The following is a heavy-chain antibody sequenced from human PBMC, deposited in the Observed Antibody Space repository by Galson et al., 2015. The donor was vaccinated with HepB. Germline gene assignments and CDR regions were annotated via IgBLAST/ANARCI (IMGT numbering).Heavy chain of an antibody. CDR1: GFIFSDYY. J-gene: IGHJ4*02. D-gene: IGHD4-17*01. Sequence: SLRLSCAASGFIFSDYYMSWIRQAPGKGLEWISYISGSTMYTNYAGSVKGRFTISRDNAKNSLYLHLNSVTAEDTAVYYCARVADADYGDHTHFDYWGQGTLVTVSS. V-gene: IGHV3-11*06. CDR2: ISGSTMYT. CDR3: ARVADADYGDHTHFDY.